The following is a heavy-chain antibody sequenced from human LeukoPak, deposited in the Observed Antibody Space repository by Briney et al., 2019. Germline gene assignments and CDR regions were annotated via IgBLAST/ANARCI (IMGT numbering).Heavy chain of an antibody. Sequence: SETLSLTCTVSGGSISSSSCYWGWIRQPPGKGLEWIGSMYYSGSTYYNPSLKSRVTISVDTSKNQFSLKLSSVTAADTAVYYCARHTLGIAAAGKWFDPWGQGTLVTVSS. CDR2: MYYSGST. CDR3: ARHTLGIAAAGKWFDP. J-gene: IGHJ5*02. D-gene: IGHD6-13*01. V-gene: IGHV4-39*01. CDR1: GGSISSSSCY.